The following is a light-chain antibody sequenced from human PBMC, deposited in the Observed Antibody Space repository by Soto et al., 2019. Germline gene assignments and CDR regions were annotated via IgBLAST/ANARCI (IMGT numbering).Light chain of an antibody. CDR2: EVS. CDR1: SSDLGANNY. CDR3: SSYAGSNNFV. V-gene: IGLV2-8*01. Sequence: QCALTQPPSASGSPGQSVTISCTGTSSDLGANNYVSWYQQHPGKAPKFMIYEVSKRPSGAPDRFSGSKSGNTASLTVSGLQAEDEADYYCSSYAGSNNFVFGTGTKVTVL. J-gene: IGLJ1*01.